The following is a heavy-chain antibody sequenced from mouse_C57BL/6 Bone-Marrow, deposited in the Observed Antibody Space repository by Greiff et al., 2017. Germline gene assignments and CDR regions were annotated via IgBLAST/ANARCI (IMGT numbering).Heavy chain of an antibody. D-gene: IGHD2-13*01. CDR2: INPGSGGT. J-gene: IGHJ4*01. V-gene: IGHV1-42*01. Sequence: VQLQQSGPELVKPGASVKMSCKASGYTFTGYYMNWVKQSPGKSLEWIGDINPGSGGTSYNQKFKGKATLTVDKSSSTAYMQLKSLTSEDSAVYYGARGSAFDLGYWGQGTTVTVSS. CDR1: GYTFTGYY. CDR3: ARGSAFDLGY.